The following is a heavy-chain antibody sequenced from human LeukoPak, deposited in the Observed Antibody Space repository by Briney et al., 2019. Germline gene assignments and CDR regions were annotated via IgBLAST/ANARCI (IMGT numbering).Heavy chain of an antibody. D-gene: IGHD3-16*02. V-gene: IGHV3-74*01. Sequence: GGSLRLSCAASGFTFSSHLMHWVRQAPGKGLVWVSRISSDGTYTNYADSVRGRFTISRDNSKNTLYLQMNSLRAEDTAVYYCALNGREVPSGAFDIWGQGTMVTVSS. CDR3: ALNGREVPSGAFDI. CDR1: GFTFSSHL. J-gene: IGHJ3*02. CDR2: ISSDGTYT.